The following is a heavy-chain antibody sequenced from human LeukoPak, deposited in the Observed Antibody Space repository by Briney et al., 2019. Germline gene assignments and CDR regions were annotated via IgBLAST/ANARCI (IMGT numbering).Heavy chain of an antibody. CDR3: ARSGGYSYGYYYGMDV. J-gene: IGHJ6*04. CDR1: GGSISSYY. V-gene: IGHV4-59*01. Sequence: SETLSLTCTVSGGSISSYYWSWIRRPPGKGLEWIGYIYYSGSTNYNPSLKSRVTISVDTSKNQFSLRLSSVTAADTAVYYCARSGGYSYGYYYGMDVWGKGTTVTVSS. D-gene: IGHD5-18*01. CDR2: IYYSGST.